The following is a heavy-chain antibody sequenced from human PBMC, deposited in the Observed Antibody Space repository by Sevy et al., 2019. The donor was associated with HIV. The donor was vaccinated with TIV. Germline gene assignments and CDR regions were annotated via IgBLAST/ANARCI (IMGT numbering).Heavy chain of an antibody. J-gene: IGHJ5*02. Sequence: ASVKVSCKASGGTFSSYAISWVRQAPGQGLEWMGGIIPIFGTANYAQKFQGRVTITADESTSTAYMELSSLRSEDTAVYYCARLGSPSIAARRWFDPWGQRTLVTVSS. CDR1: GGTFSSYA. CDR2: IIPIFGTA. D-gene: IGHD6-6*01. V-gene: IGHV1-69*13. CDR3: ARLGSPSIAARRWFDP.